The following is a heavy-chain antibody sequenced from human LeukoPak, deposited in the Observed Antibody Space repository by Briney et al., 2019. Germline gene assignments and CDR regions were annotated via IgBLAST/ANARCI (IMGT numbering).Heavy chain of an antibody. Sequence: GGSLRLSCVASGFIVSDKYVHWVRQAPGKGLEWVSVIFSGGSTYYTDSVKGRYTIFRDNSKNTVYLQMNGLRVEDTGIYYCVAGGGSYHWGQGTLVTVSS. J-gene: IGHJ5*02. CDR2: IFSGGST. D-gene: IGHD3-10*01. CDR1: GFIVSDKY. V-gene: IGHV3-53*01. CDR3: VAGGGSYH.